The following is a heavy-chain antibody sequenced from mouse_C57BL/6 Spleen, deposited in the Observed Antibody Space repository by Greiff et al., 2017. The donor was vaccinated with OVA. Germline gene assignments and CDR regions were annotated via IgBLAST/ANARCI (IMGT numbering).Heavy chain of an antibody. J-gene: IGHJ2*01. CDR1: GYAFSSSW. CDR3: APTAQATSFDY. V-gene: IGHV1-82*01. D-gene: IGHD3-2*02. CDR2: IYPGDGDT. Sequence: QVQLQQSGPELVKPGASVKISCKASGYAFSSSWMNWVKQRPGKGLEWIGRIYPGDGDTNYNGKFKGKATLTADKSSSTAYMQLSSLTSEDSAVYFCAPTAQATSFDYWGQGTTLTVAS.